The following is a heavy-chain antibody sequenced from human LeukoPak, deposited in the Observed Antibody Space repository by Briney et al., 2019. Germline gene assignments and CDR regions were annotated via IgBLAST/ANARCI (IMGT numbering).Heavy chain of an antibody. CDR3: ARDIVVVPAASDAFDI. Sequence: GRSLRLSCAASGFAFSSYGMHWVRQAPGKGLEWVAAIWYDGSDKYYADSVKGRFTISRDNSKNTLYLQMNSLRAEDTAVYYCARDIVVVPAASDAFDIWGQGTMVTVSS. CDR2: IWYDGSDK. CDR1: GFAFSSYG. D-gene: IGHD2-2*01. V-gene: IGHV3-33*01. J-gene: IGHJ3*02.